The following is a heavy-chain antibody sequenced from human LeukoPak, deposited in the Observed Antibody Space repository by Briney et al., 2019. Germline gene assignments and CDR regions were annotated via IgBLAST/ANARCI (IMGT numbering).Heavy chain of an antibody. V-gene: IGHV3-23*01. CDR1: GFTFSSYA. CDR2: ISGSGGST. J-gene: IGHJ4*02. Sequence: PGGSLRLSCAASGFTFSSYAMSWVRQAPGRGLEWVSAISGSGGSTYYADSVKGRFTISRDNSKNTLYLQMNSLRAEDTAVYYCAKNPRMVRGVNVDYWGQGTLVTVSS. D-gene: IGHD3-10*01. CDR3: AKNPRMVRGVNVDY.